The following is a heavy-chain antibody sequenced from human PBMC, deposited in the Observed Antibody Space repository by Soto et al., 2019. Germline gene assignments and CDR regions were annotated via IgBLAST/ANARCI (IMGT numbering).Heavy chain of an antibody. CDR3: AREFGGYDFWSGPRGRYYYYYMDV. D-gene: IGHD3-3*01. J-gene: IGHJ6*03. CDR1: GFTVSSNY. Sequence: GGSLRLSCAASGFTVSSNYMSWVRQAPGKGLEWVSVIYSGGSTYYADSVKGRFTISRDNSKNTLYLQMNSLRAEDTAVYYCAREFGGYDFWSGPRGRYYYYYMDVWGKGTTVTVSS. V-gene: IGHV3-66*01. CDR2: IYSGGST.